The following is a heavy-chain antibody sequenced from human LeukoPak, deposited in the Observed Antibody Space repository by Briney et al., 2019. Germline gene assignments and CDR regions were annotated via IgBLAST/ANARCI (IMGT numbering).Heavy chain of an antibody. Sequence: AGGSLRLSCAASGFIFDGFGMSWVRQAPGKGLEWVSGINWSGGSTDYADSVRGRFTSSRDNAKNSLYLQMNSLRAEDTAFYYCARWSAADCSGRTCYSPFEYWGQGTLVTVSS. CDR2: INWSGGST. CDR1: GFIFDGFG. CDR3: ARWSAADCSGRTCYSPFEY. D-gene: IGHD2-15*01. V-gene: IGHV3-20*04. J-gene: IGHJ4*02.